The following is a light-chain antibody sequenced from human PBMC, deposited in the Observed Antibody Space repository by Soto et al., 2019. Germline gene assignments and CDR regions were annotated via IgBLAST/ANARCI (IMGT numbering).Light chain of an antibody. V-gene: IGLV2-14*01. CDR3: ISYAITSTK. J-gene: IGLJ2*01. CDR1: NSDVGDYDY. Sequence: QSALTQPASVSGSPGQSITISCTGTNSDVGDYDYVSWYQQHPGKAPKLIIYEVNNRPSGVSNRFSGSKSGNTASLTISGLQAEDEADYYCISYAITSTKFGGGTKVTVL. CDR2: EVN.